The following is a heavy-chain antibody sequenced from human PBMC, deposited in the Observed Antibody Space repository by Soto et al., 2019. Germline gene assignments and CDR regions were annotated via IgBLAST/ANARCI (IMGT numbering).Heavy chain of an antibody. D-gene: IGHD5-12*01. V-gene: IGHV3-23*01. J-gene: IGHJ4*02. CDR3: AKQAGYSGYDPFDY. Sequence: EVQLLESGGGLIQPGGSLRLSCAASGFTFSSYAMSWVRQAPGKGLEWVSAISTSGGSTFYADSVKGRFTISRDNFKNTLYLQMNSLRAEDTAVYYCAKQAGYSGYDPFDYWGQGTLVTVSA. CDR1: GFTFSSYA. CDR2: ISTSGGST.